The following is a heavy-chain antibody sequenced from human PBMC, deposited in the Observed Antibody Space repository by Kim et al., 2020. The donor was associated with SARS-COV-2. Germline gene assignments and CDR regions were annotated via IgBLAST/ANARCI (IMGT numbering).Heavy chain of an antibody. Sequence: SETLSLTCTVSGGSISSYYWSWIRQPPGKGLEWIGYIYYSGSTNYNPSLKSRVTISVDTSKNQFSLKLSSVTAADTAVYYCAGRGYSPDAFDIWGQGTMV. CDR2: IYYSGST. CDR1: GGSISSYY. J-gene: IGHJ3*02. V-gene: IGHV4-59*08. CDR3: AGRGYSPDAFDI. D-gene: IGHD5-18*01.